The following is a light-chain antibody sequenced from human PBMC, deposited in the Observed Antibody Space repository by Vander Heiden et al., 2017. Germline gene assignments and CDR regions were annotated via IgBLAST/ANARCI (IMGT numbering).Light chain of an antibody. J-gene: IGLJ1*01. CDR1: SSNIGNNY. CDR2: DNN. V-gene: IGLV1-51*01. CDR3: GTWDNSLSAGYV. Sequence: QSALTPPPSASAAPGQQITISCSGSSSNIGNNYVSWDQQPPGTAPKLLIYDNNKRHSGIPDRFSGSKSGTSATLGITGLQTGDEADYYCGTWDNSLSAGYVLGTGTKVTVL.